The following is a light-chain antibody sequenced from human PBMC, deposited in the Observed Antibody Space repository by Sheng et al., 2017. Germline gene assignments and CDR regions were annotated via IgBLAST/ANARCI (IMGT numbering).Light chain of an antibody. CDR1: SSNIGSNY. V-gene: IGLV1-47*01. CDR3: AAWDDSLSGWV. J-gene: IGLJ3*02. Sequence: QSVLTQPPSASGTPGQRVTISCSGSSSNIGSNYVYWYQQLPGTAPKLLIYSNNQRPSGVPDRFSGSKSGTSASLAISGLRSEDEADYYCAAWDDSLSGWVFGRRDQADR. CDR2: SNN.